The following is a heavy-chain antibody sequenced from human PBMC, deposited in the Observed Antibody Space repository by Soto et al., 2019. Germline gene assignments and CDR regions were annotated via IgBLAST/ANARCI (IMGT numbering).Heavy chain of an antibody. D-gene: IGHD3-22*01. CDR3: AKTRGSSGYFLDF. CDR1: GFTFSSYA. Sequence: GGSLRLSCAASGFTFSSYAMRWVRQAPGKGLEWVSSITGSGVSAYYADSVKGRSTISRDNSKNTLYLQLNSLRAEDTAIYYCAKTRGSSGYFLDFWGQGTLGTVSS. J-gene: IGHJ4*02. V-gene: IGHV3-23*01. CDR2: ITGSGVSA.